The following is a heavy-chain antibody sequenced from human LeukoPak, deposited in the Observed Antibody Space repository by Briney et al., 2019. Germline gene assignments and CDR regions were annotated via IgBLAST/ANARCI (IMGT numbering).Heavy chain of an antibody. CDR1: GGSISSSNW. J-gene: IGHJ6*02. D-gene: IGHD3-22*01. CDR3: ARGTGDSSGYYSVDPGDYGMDV. CDR2: IYHSGST. V-gene: IGHV4-4*02. Sequence: PSGTLSLTCAVSGGSISSSNWWSWVRQPPGKGLEWIGEIYHSGSTNHNPSLKSRVTISVDKSKNQFSLKLSSVTAADTAVYYCARGTGDSSGYYSVDPGDYGMDVWGQGTTVTVSS.